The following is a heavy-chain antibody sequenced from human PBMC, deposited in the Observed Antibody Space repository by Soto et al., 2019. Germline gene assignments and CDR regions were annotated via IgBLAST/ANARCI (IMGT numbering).Heavy chain of an antibody. D-gene: IGHD6-19*01. V-gene: IGHV1-18*01. Sequence: QVQLVQSGAEVKKPGASVKVSCKASGYTFTSYGVSWVRQAPGQGLEWMGWISAYNGNTNYAQKLQGRVTMTIDTSPSTAYMELRSLRSDVTAVYYCARSVGFTVAGGDYWGQGTLVTVSS. J-gene: IGHJ4*02. CDR1: GYTFTSYG. CDR3: ARSVGFTVAGGDY. CDR2: ISAYNGNT.